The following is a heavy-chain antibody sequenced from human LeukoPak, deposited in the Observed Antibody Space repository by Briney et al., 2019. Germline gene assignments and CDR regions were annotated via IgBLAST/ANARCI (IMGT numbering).Heavy chain of an antibody. D-gene: IGHD3-16*01. CDR1: GFTFSSYA. V-gene: IGHV3-23*01. CDR2: IIGSGSNT. J-gene: IGHJ4*02. Sequence: GGSLRLSCAASGFTFSSYAMTWVRQAPGKGLEWVPSIIGSGSNTYYADSVKGRFTISRDNSKNTLYLQMNSLRAEDTAVYYCAKGVLRTGGDYWGQGTLVTVSS. CDR3: AKGVLRTGGDY.